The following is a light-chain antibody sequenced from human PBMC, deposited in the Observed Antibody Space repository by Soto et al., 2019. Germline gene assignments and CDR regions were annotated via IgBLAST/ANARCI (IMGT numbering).Light chain of an antibody. J-gene: IGLJ1*01. Sequence: QSALTQPASVSGSPGQSITISCTGTSSDVGGYNYVSWYQQHPGKAPKVMLHEVSNRPSGVSNRLSGSKSGNTASLTISGLQAEDEADYYCGSYTSSSTLYVFGTGTKVTVL. CDR3: GSYTSSSTLYV. CDR1: SSDVGGYNY. CDR2: EVS. V-gene: IGLV2-14*01.